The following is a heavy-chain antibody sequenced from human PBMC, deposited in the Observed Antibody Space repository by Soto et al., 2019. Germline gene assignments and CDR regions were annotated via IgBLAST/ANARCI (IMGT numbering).Heavy chain of an antibody. Sequence: QVQLQESGPGLVKPSGTLSLTFAVSGGSISSSNWWSWVRQPPGKGLEWIGEIYHSGSTNYNPSLKSRVTMTVDKSKNQSAVKLGSVTGADTAVYYCARGIGEYPLISRWFDPWGQGTLVTVSS. D-gene: IGHD2-2*01. CDR2: IYHSGST. CDR3: ARGIGEYPLISRWFDP. V-gene: IGHV4-4*02. J-gene: IGHJ5*02. CDR1: GGSISSSNW.